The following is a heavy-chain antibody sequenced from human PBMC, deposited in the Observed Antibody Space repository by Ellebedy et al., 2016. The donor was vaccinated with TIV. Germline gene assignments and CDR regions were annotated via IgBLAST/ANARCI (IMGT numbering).Heavy chain of an antibody. CDR2: IYPGAGST. D-gene: IGHD4-23*01. CDR3: ARGVTASGNDAFDI. J-gene: IGHJ3*02. V-gene: IGHV1-46*01. Sequence: AASVKVSCKASGYSFTTHYVHWVRQAPGQGLHWMGVIYPGAGSTDYAQKFQGRVTLTGDTSTSTVYMQLSSLRSEDTAVYYCARGVTASGNDAFDIWGQGTVVTVSS. CDR1: GYSFTTHY.